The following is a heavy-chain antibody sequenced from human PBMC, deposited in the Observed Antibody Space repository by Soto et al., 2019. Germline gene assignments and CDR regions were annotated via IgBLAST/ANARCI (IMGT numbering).Heavy chain of an antibody. CDR3: ARATVTIFLGWRGRFDP. V-gene: IGHV4-31*03. J-gene: IGHJ5*02. CDR1: GGSISSGGYY. Sequence: QVQLQESGPGLVKPSQTLSLTCTVSGGSISSGGYYWSWIRQHPGKGLEWIGYIYYSGSTYYNPSLKSRVTISVDTSKNQFSLKLSSVTAADTAVYYCARATVTIFLGWRGRFDPWGQGTLVTVSS. D-gene: IGHD4-17*01. CDR2: IYYSGST.